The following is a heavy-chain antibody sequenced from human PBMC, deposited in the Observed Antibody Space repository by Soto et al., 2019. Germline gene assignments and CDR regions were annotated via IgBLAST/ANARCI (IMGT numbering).Heavy chain of an antibody. Sequence: QVQVVQSGAEVKKPGASVKVSCKASGYTFTSYAMHWVRQAPGQRLEWMGWINPGNGNTKNSQKFQGRVTITRDTLVSSAYTDLCTLISEDTAVSYCARGANSVTTFYFDLWGRGTLVTVSS. CDR1: GYTFTSYA. CDR3: ARGANSVTTFYFDL. CDR2: INPGNGNT. J-gene: IGHJ2*01. V-gene: IGHV1-3*01. D-gene: IGHD4-17*01.